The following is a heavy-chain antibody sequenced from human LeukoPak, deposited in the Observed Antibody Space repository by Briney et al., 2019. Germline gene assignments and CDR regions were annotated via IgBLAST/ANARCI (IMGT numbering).Heavy chain of an antibody. Sequence: GGSLRLSCAASGFTVSSNYMSWVRQALGKGLQWVSVIYSGGSTYYADSVKGRFTISRDNSKNTLYLQMNSLRAEDTAVYYCARDRRAVAGTSHWGQGTLVTVSS. CDR2: IYSGGST. J-gene: IGHJ4*02. V-gene: IGHV3-53*01. CDR1: GFTVSSNY. CDR3: ARDRRAVAGTSH. D-gene: IGHD6-19*01.